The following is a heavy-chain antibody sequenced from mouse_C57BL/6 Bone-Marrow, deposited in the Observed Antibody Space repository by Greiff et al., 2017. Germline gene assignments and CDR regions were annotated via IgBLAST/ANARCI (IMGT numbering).Heavy chain of an antibody. Sequence: QVQLQQSGAELVKPGASVKLSCKASGYTFTSYWMHWVKQRPGQGLEWIGYINPSSGYTKYNQKFKGQATLTADKSSSTVYMQLSSLTSEDSAVYYCARVDYDAYWGQGTTLTVSS. CDR3: ARVDYDAY. D-gene: IGHD2-3*01. V-gene: IGHV1-7*01. CDR2: INPSSGYT. CDR1: GYTFTSYW. J-gene: IGHJ2*01.